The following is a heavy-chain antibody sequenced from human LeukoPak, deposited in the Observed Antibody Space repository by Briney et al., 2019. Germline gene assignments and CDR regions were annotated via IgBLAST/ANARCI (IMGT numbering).Heavy chain of an antibody. J-gene: IGHJ4*02. Sequence: PGGSLRLSCAASGYTFSSYSINWARQAPGKGLEWVSSISVGSNYIYYADSVRGRFSISRDDARSSLYLQMDSLRGDDTAVYYCARLRGNSDRSGYYYYYDYWGQGTLVTVSS. CDR3: ARLRGNSDRSGYYYYYDY. V-gene: IGHV3-21*01. D-gene: IGHD3-22*01. CDR1: GYTFSSYS. CDR2: ISVGSNYI.